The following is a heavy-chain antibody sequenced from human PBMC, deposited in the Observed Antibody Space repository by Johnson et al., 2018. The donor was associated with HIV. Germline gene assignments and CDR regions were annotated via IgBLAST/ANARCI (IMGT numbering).Heavy chain of an antibody. Sequence: VQLVESGGGLVQPGGSLRLSCAASGFTFDTSWMNWVRQAPGRGLEWVANIKYDGGRIQYVDSVKGRFTISRDNARNLLFLQMNTLRAEDTAVYYCARDVSYRYDGDGWADAFDIWGQGTMVTVSA. CDR2: IKYDGGRI. CDR1: GFTFDTSW. D-gene: IGHD2-21*01. V-gene: IGHV3-7*01. CDR3: ARDVSYRYDGDGWADAFDI. J-gene: IGHJ3*02.